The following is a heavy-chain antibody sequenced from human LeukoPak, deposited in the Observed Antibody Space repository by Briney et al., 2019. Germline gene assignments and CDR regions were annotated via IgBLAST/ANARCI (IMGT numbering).Heavy chain of an antibody. CDR1: GGSFSGYY. J-gene: IGHJ4*02. Sequence: SETLSLTCAVYGGSFSGYYWSWIRQPPGKGPEWIGEINHSGSTNYNPSLKSRVTISVDTSKNQSSLKLSSVTAADTAVYYCARGRREWLLFGYFDYWGQGTLVTVSS. D-gene: IGHD3-3*01. CDR2: INHSGST. V-gene: IGHV4-34*01. CDR3: ARGRREWLLFGYFDY.